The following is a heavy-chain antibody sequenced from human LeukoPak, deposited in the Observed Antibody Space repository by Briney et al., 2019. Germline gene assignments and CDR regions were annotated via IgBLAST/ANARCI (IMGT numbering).Heavy chain of an antibody. CDR1: GFTFSSYE. Sequence: GALRLSCAASGFTFSSYEMNWVRQAPGKGLEWVSYISSSGSTIYYADSVKGRFTISRDNAKNSLYLQMNSLRAEDTAVYYCARKPPSNYDAFDIWGQGTMVTVSS. CDR2: ISSSGSTI. CDR3: ARKPPSNYDAFDI. V-gene: IGHV3-48*03. D-gene: IGHD4-11*01. J-gene: IGHJ3*02.